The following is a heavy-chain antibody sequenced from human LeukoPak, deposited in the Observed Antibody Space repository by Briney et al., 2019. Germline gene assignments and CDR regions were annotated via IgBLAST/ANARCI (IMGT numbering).Heavy chain of an antibody. CDR1: GFTFSTYW. CDR2: INSDGSTT. V-gene: IGHV3-74*01. CDR3: ARNFDYGDHL. Sequence: GRSLRLSCAASGFTFSTYWMHWVRQAPGKGLVWVSRINSDGSTTHHADSVKGRFTISRDNAKNTLYLQMNSLRAEDTAVYYCARNFDYGDHLWGQGTLVTVSS. D-gene: IGHD4-17*01. J-gene: IGHJ5*02.